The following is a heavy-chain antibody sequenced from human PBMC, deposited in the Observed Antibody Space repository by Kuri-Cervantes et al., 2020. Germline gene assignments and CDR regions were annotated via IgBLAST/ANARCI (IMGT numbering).Heavy chain of an antibody. D-gene: IGHD3-16*02. J-gene: IGHJ4*02. CDR1: GGSISSDNW. CDR2: ISQSGSA. Sequence: SETLSLTCTVSGGSISSDNWWNWFRQPPGKGREWIGEISQSGSANYNPSLKSRVTMLVDKSKNLFSLKLTSVTAADTAVYYCAKVMDTFGGVIAHFDDWGQGALVTVSS. V-gene: IGHV4-4*02. CDR3: AKVMDTFGGVIAHFDD.